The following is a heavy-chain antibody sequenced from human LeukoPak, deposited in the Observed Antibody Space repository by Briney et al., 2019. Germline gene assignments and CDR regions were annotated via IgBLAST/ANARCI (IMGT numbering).Heavy chain of an antibody. CDR1: GGSISSYY. D-gene: IGHD1-26*01. CDR2: IYYSGST. CDR3: ARRRVGGSFDY. Sequence: PSETLSLTCTVSGGSISSYYWSWIRQPPGKGLEWIGHIYYSGSTNYNPSLKSRVTISVDTSKNQFSLNLSSVTAADTAVYYCARRRVGGSFDYWGQGTLVTVSS. V-gene: IGHV4-59*08. J-gene: IGHJ4*02.